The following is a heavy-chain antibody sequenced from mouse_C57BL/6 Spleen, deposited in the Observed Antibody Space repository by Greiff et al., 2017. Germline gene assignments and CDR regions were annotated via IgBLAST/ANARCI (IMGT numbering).Heavy chain of an antibody. J-gene: IGHJ1*03. V-gene: IGHV1-78*01. CDR1: GYTFTDHT. CDR3: ARDDGSIHWYFDV. CDR2: IYPRDGST. D-gene: IGHD1-1*01. Sequence: VQLQQSDAELVKPGASVKISCKVSGYTFTDHTIHWMKQRPEQGLEWIGYIYPRDGSTKYNEKFKGKATLTADKSSSTAYMQLNRLTSEDSAVYFCARDDGSIHWYFDVWGTGTTVTVSS.